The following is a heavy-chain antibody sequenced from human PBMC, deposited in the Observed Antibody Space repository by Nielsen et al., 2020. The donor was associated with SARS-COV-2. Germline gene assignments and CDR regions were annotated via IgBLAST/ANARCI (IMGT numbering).Heavy chain of an antibody. CDR2: ITHGGST. V-gene: IGHV4-34*10. Sequence: SETLSLTCAVYGGSFSAYCWTWVRQPPGKGLEWIGEITHGGSTNYNPSLKSRVTMSVDTSKNQFSLQLSSVTAADTAVYYCARVGIAGFDYWGQGTLVTVSS. J-gene: IGHJ4*02. CDR3: ARVGIAGFDY. D-gene: IGHD6-13*01. CDR1: GGSFSAYC.